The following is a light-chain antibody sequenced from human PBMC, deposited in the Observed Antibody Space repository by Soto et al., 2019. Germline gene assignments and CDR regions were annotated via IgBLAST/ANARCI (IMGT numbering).Light chain of an antibody. CDR2: DAS. Sequence: EFVLTQSPCTLSLSPGERATLSCRASQTVRNNYLAWYQQKPGQAPRLLIYDASSRATGIPDRFSGGGSGTDFTLTISSLEPEDFAVYYCQQRSNWPSITFGQGTDWRL. J-gene: IGKJ5*01. V-gene: IGKV3D-20*02. CDR3: QQRSNWPSIT. CDR1: QTVRNNY.